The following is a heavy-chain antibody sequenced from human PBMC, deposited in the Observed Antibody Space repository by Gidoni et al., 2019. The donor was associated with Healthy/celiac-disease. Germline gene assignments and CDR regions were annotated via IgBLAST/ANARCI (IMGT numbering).Heavy chain of an antibody. CDR1: GFTFSSYG. J-gene: IGHJ4*02. Sequence: QVQLVESGGGVVQPGRSLRLSCAASGFTFSSYGMHWVRQAPGKGLEWVAVIWYDGSNKYYADSVKGRFTISRDNSKNTLYLQMNSLRAEDTAVYYCARGARHDYGDLRPFDYWGQGTLVTVSS. V-gene: IGHV3-33*01. D-gene: IGHD4-17*01. CDR2: IWYDGSNK. CDR3: ARGARHDYGDLRPFDY.